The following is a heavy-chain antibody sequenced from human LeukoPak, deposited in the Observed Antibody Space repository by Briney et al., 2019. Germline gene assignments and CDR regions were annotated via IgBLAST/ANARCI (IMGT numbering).Heavy chain of an antibody. CDR3: ASWTTGV. CDR1: GFTFSDHY. Sequence: GGSLRLSCAASGFTFSDHYIDWVRQAPAKVLEWVDRTRDKANSYTTEYAPSVKGRVTISRDDSNNSLYLQMNSLKTEDTAVYYCASWTTGVWGQGTLVTVSS. CDR2: TRDKANSYTT. J-gene: IGHJ4*02. D-gene: IGHD3/OR15-3a*01. V-gene: IGHV3-72*01.